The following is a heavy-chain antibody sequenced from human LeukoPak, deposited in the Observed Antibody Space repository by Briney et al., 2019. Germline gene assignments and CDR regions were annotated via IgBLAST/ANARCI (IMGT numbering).Heavy chain of an antibody. D-gene: IGHD3-10*01. J-gene: IGHJ5*02. V-gene: IGHV4-59*12. CDR2: IYYSGST. CDR3: ASGSGSYSHWFDP. Sequence: SETLSLTCTVSGGSISSYYWSWIRQPPGKGLEWIGYIYYSGSTNYNPSLTSRVTISVDTSKNQFSLKLTSVTAADTAVYYCASGSGSYSHWFDPWGQGILVTVSS. CDR1: GGSISSYY.